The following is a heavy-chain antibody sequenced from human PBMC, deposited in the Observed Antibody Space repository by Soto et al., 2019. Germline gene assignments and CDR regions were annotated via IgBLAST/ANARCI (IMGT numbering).Heavy chain of an antibody. CDR2: ISGSGGST. J-gene: IGHJ6*02. V-gene: IGHV3-23*01. CDR1: GFTFSSYA. Sequence: GGSLRLSCAASGFTFSSYAMSWVRQAPGKGLEWVSAISGSGGSTYYADSVKGRFTISRDNSKNTLYLQMNSLRAEDTAVYYCAKDSPMVRGVSQNGMDVWGQGTTVTVSS. CDR3: AKDSPMVRGVSQNGMDV. D-gene: IGHD3-10*01.